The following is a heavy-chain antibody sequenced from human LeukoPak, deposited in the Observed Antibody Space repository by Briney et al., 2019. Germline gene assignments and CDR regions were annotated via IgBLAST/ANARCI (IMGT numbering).Heavy chain of an antibody. V-gene: IGHV1-2*02. D-gene: IGHD1-7*01. CDR1: GYTVTGYY. J-gene: IGHJ6*03. CDR2: VNPNSGGT. Sequence: ASVKVSCKASGYTVTGYYMYWVRQAPGQGLEWMGWVNPNSGGTNYAQKFQGRVTMTRDTSISTAYMELSRLRSDDAAVYYWARDGNYVSDYYYYYYMDVWGKGTTVTVSS. CDR3: ARDGNYVSDYYYYYYMDV.